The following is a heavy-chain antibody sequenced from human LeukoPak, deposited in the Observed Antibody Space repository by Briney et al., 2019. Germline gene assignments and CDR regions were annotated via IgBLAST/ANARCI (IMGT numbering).Heavy chain of an antibody. CDR3: ARGPRIPYAFDI. J-gene: IGHJ3*02. V-gene: IGHV4-34*01. CDR1: GGSFSGYY. Sequence: SETLSLTCAVYGGSFSGYYWSWIRQPPGKGLEWIGEINHSGSTNYNPSLKSRVTISADTSKNQFSLKLSSVTAADTAVYYCARGPRIPYAFDIWGQGTMVTVSS. CDR2: INHSGST.